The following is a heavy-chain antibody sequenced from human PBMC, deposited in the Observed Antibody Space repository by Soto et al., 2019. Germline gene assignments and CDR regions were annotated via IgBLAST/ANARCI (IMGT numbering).Heavy chain of an antibody. CDR3: ARDRGGWELQAIDY. CDR2: ISYDGSNK. D-gene: IGHD1-26*01. V-gene: IGHV3-30-3*01. Sequence: QVQLVESGGGVVQPGRSLRLSCAASGFTFSSYAMHWVRQAPGKGLEWVEVISYDGSNKYYADSVKGRFTISRDNSKNTLYLQMNSLRAEDTAVYYCARDRGGWELQAIDYWGQGTLVTVSS. CDR1: GFTFSSYA. J-gene: IGHJ4*02.